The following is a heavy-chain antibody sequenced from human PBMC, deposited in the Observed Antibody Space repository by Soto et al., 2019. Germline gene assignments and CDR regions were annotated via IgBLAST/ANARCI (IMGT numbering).Heavy chain of an antibody. CDR1: GFTVTSNY. J-gene: IGHJ6*02. CDR2: IYRSGAT. CDR3: ARDSGMIRGSYGVDV. Sequence: GGSLRLSCAASGFTVTSNYMTWVRQAPGKGLEWVSVIYRSGATYYPDSVRGRFTASRDYSHNTLYLQMDSLRVEDTAVYYCARDSGMIRGSYGVDVWGPGTTVTVS. D-gene: IGHD3-10*01. V-gene: IGHV3-53*01.